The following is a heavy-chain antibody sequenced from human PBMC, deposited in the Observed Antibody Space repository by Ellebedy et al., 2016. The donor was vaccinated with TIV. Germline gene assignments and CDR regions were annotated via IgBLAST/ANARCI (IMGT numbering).Heavy chain of an antibody. CDR1: DGSVSSSGHY. D-gene: IGHD2-21*01. J-gene: IGHJ4*02. V-gene: IGHV4-39*01. Sequence: SETLSLXXSVSDGSVSSSGHYWGWIRQPPGKGLEWIGSIYYSGSTYYNPSLKSRVTISVDTSKNQFSLRLSSVTAADSAVYYCARRGGVAGNPIFDYWGQGTLVTVSS. CDR2: IYYSGST. CDR3: ARRGGVAGNPIFDY.